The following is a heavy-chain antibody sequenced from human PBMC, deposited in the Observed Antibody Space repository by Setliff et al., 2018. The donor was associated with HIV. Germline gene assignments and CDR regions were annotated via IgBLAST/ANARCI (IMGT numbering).Heavy chain of an antibody. V-gene: IGHV3-15*01. Sequence: PGGSLRLSCAAFGFTVHWVRQAPGKGLEWVGRIKTRVDGGAVDYAPPVKGRFTISREDSTDTLYLEMNSLRTEDTAVYFCARVYCRHSCLVESYMDIWGTGTAVTVSS. J-gene: IGHJ6*03. CDR3: ARVYCRHSCLVESYMDI. D-gene: IGHD1-26*01. CDR2: IKTRVDGGAV. CDR1: GFTV.